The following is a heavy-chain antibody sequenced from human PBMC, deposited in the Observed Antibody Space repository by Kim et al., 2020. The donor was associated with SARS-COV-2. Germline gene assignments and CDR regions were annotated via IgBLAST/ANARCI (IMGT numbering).Heavy chain of an antibody. CDR1: GGSISSSSYY. Sequence: SETLSLTCTVSGGSISSSSYYWGWIRQPPGKGLEWIGSIYYSGSTYYNPSLKSRVTISVDTSKNQFSLKLSSVTAADTAVYYCARHLILWFGELPNWFDPWGQGTLVTVSS. CDR3: ARHLILWFGELPNWFDP. CDR2: IYYSGST. J-gene: IGHJ5*02. D-gene: IGHD3-10*01. V-gene: IGHV4-39*01.